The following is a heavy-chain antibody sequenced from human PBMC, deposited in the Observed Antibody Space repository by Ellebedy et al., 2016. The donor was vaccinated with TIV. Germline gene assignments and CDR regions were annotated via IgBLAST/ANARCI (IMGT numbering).Heavy chain of an antibody. V-gene: IGHV3-30-3*01. CDR1: GFTFTSYG. Sequence: GESLKISCAAFGFTFTSYGLHWVRQAPGKGLEWVAFVAYDGFTTYYTNSVKGRFSISRDNSKSTLFLQLTRLRVEDTAVYFCVRGKRYDFGEEWGQGSLVSFSS. CDR3: VRGKRYDFGEE. J-gene: IGHJ4*02. CDR2: VAYDGFTT. D-gene: IGHD4-17*01.